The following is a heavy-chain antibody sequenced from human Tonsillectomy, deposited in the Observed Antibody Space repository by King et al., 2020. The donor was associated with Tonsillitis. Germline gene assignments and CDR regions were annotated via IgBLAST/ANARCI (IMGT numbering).Heavy chain of an antibody. CDR3: ARLYNSSNY. CDR1: GFTFSDYG. CDR2: ISDDGSNQ. J-gene: IGHJ4*02. V-gene: IGHV3-30*03. Sequence: VQLVESGGGVVQPGRSLRLSCAASGFTFSDYGIHWVRQAPGKGLEWVAVISDDGSNQYYADSVEGRFTISRDNSKNTLSLQMNSLRTEDTAVYYCARLYNSSNYWGQGTLVTVSS. D-gene: IGHD6-6*01.